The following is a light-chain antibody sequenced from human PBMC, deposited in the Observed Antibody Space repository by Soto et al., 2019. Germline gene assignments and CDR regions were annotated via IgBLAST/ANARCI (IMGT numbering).Light chain of an antibody. V-gene: IGKV3-20*01. CDR3: QQYGSPRT. J-gene: IGKJ1*01. CDR1: QSVSSSY. CDR2: GAS. Sequence: EIVLTQSPATLSVSPGEGATLSCRASQSVSSSYLAWYQQKPGQAPRLLIYGASSRATGIPDRFSGSGSGTDFTLTISRLEPEDFAVYYCQQYGSPRTFGQGTKVDIK.